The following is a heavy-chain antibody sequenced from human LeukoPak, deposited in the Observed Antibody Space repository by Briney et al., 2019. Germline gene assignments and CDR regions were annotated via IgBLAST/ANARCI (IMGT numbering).Heavy chain of an antibody. CDR3: ARRGNRLAGAGTDY. V-gene: IGHV3-23*01. CDR1: GFTFSSSA. CDR2: ISNNGGYT. D-gene: IGHD6-13*01. J-gene: IGHJ4*02. Sequence: GGSLRLSCAASGFTFSSSAMSWVRQAPGKGLEWVSAISNNGGYTYYADSVQGRFTISRDNSKSTLCLQMNSLRAEDTAVYYCARRGNRLAGAGTDYWGQGTLVTVSS.